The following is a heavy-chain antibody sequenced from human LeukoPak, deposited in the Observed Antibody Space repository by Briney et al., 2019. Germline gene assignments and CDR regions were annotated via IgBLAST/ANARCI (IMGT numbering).Heavy chain of an antibody. Sequence: SETLSLTCAVYGGSFSGYYWSWIRQPPGKGLEWIGEINHSGSTNYNPSLKSRVTISVDTSKNQFSLKLSSVTAADTAVYYCAGGRVEGYCSSTSCPLSPNFDYWGQGTLVTVSS. CDR1: GGSFSGYY. D-gene: IGHD2-2*01. J-gene: IGHJ4*02. CDR3: AGGRVEGYCSSTSCPLSPNFDY. V-gene: IGHV4-34*01. CDR2: INHSGST.